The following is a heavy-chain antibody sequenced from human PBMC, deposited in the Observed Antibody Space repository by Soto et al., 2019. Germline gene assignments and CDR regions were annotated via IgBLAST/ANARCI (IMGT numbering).Heavy chain of an antibody. CDR1: GGSISSISYY. Sequence: AETLSLTCTVSGGSISSISYYWGWIRQPPGKGLEWIGSIYYSGSTYYNPSLKSRVTLSVDTSKNKFSLKLSSVTAADTAVYYSARILRITIFVMXWGQGTLVTVS. CDR2: IYYSGST. J-gene: IGHJ4*02. CDR3: ARILRITIFVMX. D-gene: IGHD3-3*01. V-gene: IGHV4-39*01.